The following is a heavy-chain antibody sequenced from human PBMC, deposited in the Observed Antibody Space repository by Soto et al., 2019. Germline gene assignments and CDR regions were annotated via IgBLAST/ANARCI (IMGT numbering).Heavy chain of an antibody. CDR2: ISHSGIT. Sequence: PSETLALTCALSGGSITIANWWTWVRQPPGGGLEWIGEISHSGITNYKASLKSRVTMSVDKTKNDVSLKLTSVTAADMAVYYCARALRGWFDPWGQGTTVTVSS. J-gene: IGHJ5*02. V-gene: IGHV4-4*02. CDR1: GGSITIANW. CDR3: ARALRGWFDP.